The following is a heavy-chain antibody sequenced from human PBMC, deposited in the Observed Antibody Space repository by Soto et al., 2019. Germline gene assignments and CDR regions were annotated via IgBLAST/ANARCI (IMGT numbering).Heavy chain of an antibody. J-gene: IGHJ6*02. CDR3: GRNESALYSNTMRGMDV. D-gene: IGHD4-4*01. Sequence: GASVKVSCKASGYSFDDYGISWVRQVPGQGLEWMGWISAYNGNTNFAQRFQGRVTLTTDTSTSTAYMEVGSLRSDDTAVYFCGRNESALYSNTMRGMDVSGQGPSVTVYS. CDR2: ISAYNGNT. V-gene: IGHV1-18*01. CDR1: GYSFDDYG.